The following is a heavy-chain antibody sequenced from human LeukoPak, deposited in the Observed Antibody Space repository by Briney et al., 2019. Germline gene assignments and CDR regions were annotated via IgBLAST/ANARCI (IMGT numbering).Heavy chain of an antibody. CDR1: GFSFSNYA. Sequence: GGSLRLSCAAYGFSFSNYAMSWVRQAPGKGLEWVSVISDSTTYYADSVKGRFTISRDNSRNTLYLQMNSLRAEDTAVYYCAKGGGYWCWASWGQGTLVTDSS. V-gene: IGHV3-23*01. D-gene: IGHD2-21*01. CDR2: ISDSTT. J-gene: IGHJ5*02. CDR3: AKGGGYWCWAS.